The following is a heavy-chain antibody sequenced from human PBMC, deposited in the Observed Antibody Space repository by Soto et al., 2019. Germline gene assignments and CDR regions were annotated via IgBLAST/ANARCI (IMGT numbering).Heavy chain of an antibody. D-gene: IGHD3-3*01. V-gene: IGHV1-69*13. J-gene: IGHJ4*02. Sequence: GASVKVSCKASGGTFSSYAISWVRQAPGQGLEWMGGIIPIFGTANYAQKFQGRVTITADESTSTAYMELSSLRSEDTVVYYCAGTIFGVVITGHYFDYWGQGTLVTVSS. CDR3: AGTIFGVVITGHYFDY. CDR1: GGTFSSYA. CDR2: IIPIFGTA.